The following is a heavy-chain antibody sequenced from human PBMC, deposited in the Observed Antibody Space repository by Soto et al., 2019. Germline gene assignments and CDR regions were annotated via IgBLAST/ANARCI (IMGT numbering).Heavy chain of an antibody. J-gene: IGHJ6*02. CDR1: GYTFTSYG. CDR2: ISAKKGNT. V-gene: IGHV1-18*04. Sequence: QGQLVQSGAEVKKPGASGKVSCKASGYTFTSYGISWLRQAPGQGLEWMGWISAKKGNTKYAQKFQGRVTMTTDTSTSTAYMELRSLRSDDTAVYYCAREILSPDFYFHGMDVWGQGTTVTVSS. D-gene: IGHD2-15*01. CDR3: AREILSPDFYFHGMDV.